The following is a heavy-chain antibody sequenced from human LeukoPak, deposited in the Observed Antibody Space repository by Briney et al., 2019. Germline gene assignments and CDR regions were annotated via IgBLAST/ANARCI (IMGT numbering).Heavy chain of an antibody. J-gene: IGHJ6*02. CDR3: AKDTAMDHYYYYGMDV. V-gene: IGHV1-69*04. Sequence: SVKVSCKASGYTFTSYYIDWVRQAPGQGLEWMGRIIPILGIANYAQKFQGRVTITADKSTSTAYMELSSLRSEDTAVYYCAKDTAMDHYYYYGMDVWGQGTTVTVSS. CDR2: IIPILGIA. D-gene: IGHD5-18*01. CDR1: GYTFTSYY.